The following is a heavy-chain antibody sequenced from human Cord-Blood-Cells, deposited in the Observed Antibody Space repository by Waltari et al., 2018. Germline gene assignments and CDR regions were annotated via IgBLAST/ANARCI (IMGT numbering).Heavy chain of an antibody. CDR1: GYSFTSYR. CDR2: SYPGDSDT. Sequence: EVQLVQSGAEVKKPGESLKISCKGSGYSFTSYRIRVVGQMPGKGLEWMRISYPGDSDTRYSPSFQGQVTISADKSISTAYLQWSSLKASDTAMYYCARKNGGSSWYFDLWGRGTLVTVSS. CDR3: ARKNGGSSWYFDL. D-gene: IGHD2-15*01. J-gene: IGHJ2*01. V-gene: IGHV5-51*01.